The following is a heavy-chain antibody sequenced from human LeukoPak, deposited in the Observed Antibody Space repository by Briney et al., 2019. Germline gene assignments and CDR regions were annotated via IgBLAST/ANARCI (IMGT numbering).Heavy chain of an antibody. CDR2: LSGSGGST. D-gene: IGHD3-10*01. V-gene: IGHV3-23*01. CDR1: GFTFNRYA. Sequence: GGSLSLSCAVSGFTFNRYAMIWVRQAPGKGLVWVKALSGSGGSTLYADFVRGRFTIYRDNSKNTLYLQMNSLRAEDTAVCYCAKFGEITMVRGVFDYWGQGTLVTVSS. J-gene: IGHJ4*02. CDR3: AKFGEITMVRGVFDY.